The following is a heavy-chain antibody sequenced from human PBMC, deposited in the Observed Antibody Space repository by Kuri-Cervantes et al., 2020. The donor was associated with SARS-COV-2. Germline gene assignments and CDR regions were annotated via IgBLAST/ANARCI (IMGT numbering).Heavy chain of an antibody. Sequence: GESLKISCAASGFTFSSYGMHWVRQAPGKGLEYVSAISSNGGSTYYANSVKGRFTISRDNSKNTLYLQMGSLRAEDMAVYYCARMGEPYYMDVWGKGTTVTVSS. V-gene: IGHV3-64*01. CDR2: ISSNGGST. CDR1: GFTFSSYG. J-gene: IGHJ6*03. D-gene: IGHD3-16*01. CDR3: ARMGEPYYMDV.